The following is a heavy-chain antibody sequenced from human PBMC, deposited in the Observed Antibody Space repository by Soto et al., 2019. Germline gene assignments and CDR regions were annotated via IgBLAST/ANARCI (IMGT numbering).Heavy chain of an antibody. CDR3: AREGGSYFAFDI. J-gene: IGHJ3*02. V-gene: IGHV3-30*04. Sequence: GGSLRLSCAASGFTFSSYVMHWVRQAPGKGLEWVAVISYDGSNKYYADSVKGRFTISRDNSKNTLYLQMNSLRAEDTAVYYCAREGGSYFAFDIWGQGTMVTVSS. CDR1: GFTFSSYV. CDR2: ISYDGSNK. D-gene: IGHD1-26*01.